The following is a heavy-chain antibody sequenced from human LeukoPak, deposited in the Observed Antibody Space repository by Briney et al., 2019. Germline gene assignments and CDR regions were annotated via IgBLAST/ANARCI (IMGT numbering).Heavy chain of an antibody. CDR2: IIPIFGTA. J-gene: IGHJ6*03. CDR3: ARDQRRVGPRDLTVTRFYYYYYYMDV. CDR1: GGTFSSYA. V-gene: IGHV1-69*13. D-gene: IGHD4-11*01. Sequence: EASVKVSCKASGGTFSSYAISWVRQAPGQGLEWMGGIIPIFGTANYAQKFQGRVTITADESTSTAYMELSSLRSGDTAVYYCARDQRRVGPRDLTVTRFYYYYYYMDVWGKGTTVTVSS.